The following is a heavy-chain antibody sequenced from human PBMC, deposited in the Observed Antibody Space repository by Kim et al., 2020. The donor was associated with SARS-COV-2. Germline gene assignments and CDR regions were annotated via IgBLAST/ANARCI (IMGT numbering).Heavy chain of an antibody. CDR2: INWNGGST. Sequence: GGSLRLSCAASGFTFDDYGMSWVRQAPGKGLEWVSGINWNGGSTGYADSVKGRFTISRDNAKNSLYLQMNSLRAEDTALYHCARIAYCGGDCTHFDYWGQGTLVTVSS. D-gene: IGHD2-21*01. CDR3: ARIAYCGGDCTHFDY. V-gene: IGHV3-20*01. J-gene: IGHJ4*02. CDR1: GFTFDDYG.